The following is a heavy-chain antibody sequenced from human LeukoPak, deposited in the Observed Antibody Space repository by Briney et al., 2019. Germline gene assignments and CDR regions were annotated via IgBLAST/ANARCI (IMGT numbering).Heavy chain of an antibody. Sequence: PGGSLRLSCAASGFTFSSFGMHWVRQAPGKGLEWVAVICYDASSKYYADSVKGRFTISRDNSKNTLYLHMNSLRDDDTAVYYCVRGVGVSRFNYLDPWGQGTLVIVSS. CDR1: GFTFSSFG. J-gene: IGHJ5*02. CDR3: VRGVGVSRFNYLDP. V-gene: IGHV3-33*01. D-gene: IGHD1-7*01. CDR2: ICYDASSK.